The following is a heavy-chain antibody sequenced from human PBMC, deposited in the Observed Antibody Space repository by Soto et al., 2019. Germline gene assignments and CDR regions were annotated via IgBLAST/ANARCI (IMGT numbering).Heavy chain of an antibody. D-gene: IGHD3-10*01. CDR1: GFTFSSYA. Sequence: GGSLRLSCAASGFTFSSYAMNWVRQAPGKGLEWVSSVSRSGGDTYYADSVKGRFSISRDNSKNTLYLQVNSLRAEDTAVYYCAKEWLYGSGSFYYYYGMDVWGQGATVTVSS. V-gene: IGHV3-23*01. J-gene: IGHJ6*02. CDR2: VSRSGGDT. CDR3: AKEWLYGSGSFYYYYGMDV.